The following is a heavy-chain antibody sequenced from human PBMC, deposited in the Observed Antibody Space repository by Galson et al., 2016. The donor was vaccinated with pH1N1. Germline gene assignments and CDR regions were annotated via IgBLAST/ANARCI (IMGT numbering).Heavy chain of an antibody. D-gene: IGHD1-1*01. V-gene: IGHV1-46*01. CDR3: AREGGEVNWDSFHYGLDV. CDR2: IDPGGDST. Sequence: SVKVSCKASGYIFTSSYLHWVRQVPGQGLEWMGIIDPGGDSTYYAQKFQDRVTMTTDTSTNTVHMELSSLRSEDSGIYYCAREGGEVNWDSFHYGLDVWGQGTTVTVSS. CDR1: GYIFTSSY. J-gene: IGHJ6*02.